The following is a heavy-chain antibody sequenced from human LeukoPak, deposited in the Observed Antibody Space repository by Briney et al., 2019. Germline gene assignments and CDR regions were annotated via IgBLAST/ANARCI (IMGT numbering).Heavy chain of an antibody. D-gene: IGHD3-3*01. CDR3: ARVTIFGVVIIGYYYYYMDV. CDR2: INHNGSDK. CDR1: GFTFSSYY. Sequence: GGSLRLSCAASGFTFSSYYMSWIRQAPGKGLEWVANINHNGSDKYYADSVKGRFTISRDNAKNSLYLQMNSLRAEDTAVYYCARVTIFGVVIIGYYYYYMDVWGKGTTVTASS. V-gene: IGHV3-11*04. J-gene: IGHJ6*03.